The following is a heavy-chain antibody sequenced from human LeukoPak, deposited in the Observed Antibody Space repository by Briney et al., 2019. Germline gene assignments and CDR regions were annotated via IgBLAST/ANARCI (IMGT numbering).Heavy chain of an antibody. CDR1: GFTVSSNY. CDR3: ARDHNWGFDY. J-gene: IGHJ4*02. D-gene: IGHD7-27*01. CDR2: IYSGGST. V-gene: IGHV3-66*01. Sequence: GGSLRLSCAASGFTVSSNYMSWVRQAPGKGLEWVSVIYSGGSTYYADSVKGRFTISRDNSKNTLYLQMNSLRDENTAVYYCARDHNWGFDYWGQGTLVAVSS.